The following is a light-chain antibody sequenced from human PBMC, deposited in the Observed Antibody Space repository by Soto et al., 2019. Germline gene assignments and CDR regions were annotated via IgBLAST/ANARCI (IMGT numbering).Light chain of an antibody. V-gene: IGLV4-69*01. J-gene: IGLJ1*01. CDR3: QTWGTGIHYG. CDR2: LNSDGSH. Sequence: QPVLTQSPSASASLGASVKLTCTLSSGQSSYAIAWHQQQPEKGPRYLMKLNSDGSHSKGDGIPDRFSGSSSGAERYRTISSLQSEDEADYYCQTWGTGIHYGFGTGTKLTVL. CDR1: SGQSSYA.